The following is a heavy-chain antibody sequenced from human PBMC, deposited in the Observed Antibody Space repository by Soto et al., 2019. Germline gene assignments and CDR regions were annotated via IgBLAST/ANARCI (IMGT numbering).Heavy chain of an antibody. CDR1: GFTFSDHY. CDR2: TRNKANSYTT. V-gene: IGHV3-72*01. J-gene: IGHJ4*02. D-gene: IGHD5-12*01. Sequence: GGSLRLSSAASGFTFSDHYFDWVRQAPGKGLEWVGRTRNKANSYTTDYAASVKGRFTISRDDSKNSLYLQMNSLKTEDTAVYYCATRPATITGDWGDYWGQGTLVTVSS. CDR3: ATRPATITGDWGDY.